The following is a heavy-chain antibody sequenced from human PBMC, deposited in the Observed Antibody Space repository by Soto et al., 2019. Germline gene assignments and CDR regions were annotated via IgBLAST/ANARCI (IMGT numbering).Heavy chain of an antibody. J-gene: IGHJ4*02. D-gene: IGHD6-13*01. Sequence: SETLSPTCPVSGGSISSFYWSWIRPPAGKGLEWIGRIYIGGRNNYNPPLKSRVTMSVDTSKNQFSLRLSSVTAADTAMYCCARGSSRCDFWGQGTLVTVSS. CDR1: GGSISSFY. V-gene: IGHV4-4*07. CDR2: IYIGGRN. CDR3: ARGSSRCDF.